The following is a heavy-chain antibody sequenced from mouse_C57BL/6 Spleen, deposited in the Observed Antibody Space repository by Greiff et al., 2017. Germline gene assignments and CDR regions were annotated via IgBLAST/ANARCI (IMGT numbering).Heavy chain of an antibody. V-gene: IGHV3-6*01. CDR2: ISYDGSN. CDR1: GYSITSGYY. CDR3: ARASYYFDY. J-gene: IGHJ2*01. Sequence: EVKLQESGPGLVKPSQSLSLTCSVTGYSITSGYYWNWIRQFPGNKLEWMGYISYDGSNNYNPSLKNRISITRDTSKNQLFLKLNSVTTEDTATYYCARASYYFDYWGQGTTLTVSS.